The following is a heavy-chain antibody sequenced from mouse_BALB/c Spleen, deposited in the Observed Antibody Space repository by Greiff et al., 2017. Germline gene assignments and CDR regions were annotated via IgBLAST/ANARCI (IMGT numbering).Heavy chain of an antibody. D-gene: IGHD2-3*01. CDR2: IWAGGST. Sequence: VKLMESGPGLVAPSQSLSITCTVSGFSLTSYGVHWVRQPPGKGLEWLGVIWAGGSTNYNSALMSRLSISKDNSKSQVFLKMNSLQTDDTAMYYCARGDDGYLAWFAYWGQGTLVTVSA. V-gene: IGHV2-9*02. CDR3: ARGDDGYLAWFAY. CDR1: GFSLTSYG. J-gene: IGHJ3*01.